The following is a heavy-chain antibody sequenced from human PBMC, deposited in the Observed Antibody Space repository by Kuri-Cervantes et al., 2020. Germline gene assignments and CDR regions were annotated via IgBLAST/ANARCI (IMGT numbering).Heavy chain of an antibody. CDR1: GFIFSAYN. V-gene: IGHV3-48*01. CDR3: ARRYGGTVGFDY. CDR2: ISSSNLVT. J-gene: IGHJ4*02. Sequence: GESLKISCAASGFIFSAYNMNWVRQAPGKGLEWVSHISSSNLVTYYADSVKGRFIISRDKAKNSLYLQMNSLRAEDTAVYYCARRYGGTVGFDYWGQGTLVTVSS. D-gene: IGHD5-12*01.